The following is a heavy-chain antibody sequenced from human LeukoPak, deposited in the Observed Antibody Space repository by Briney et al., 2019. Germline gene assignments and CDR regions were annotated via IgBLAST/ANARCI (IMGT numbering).Heavy chain of an antibody. CDR2: IYHSGST. CDR1: GGSISSGGYY. CDR3: ARSTVVVPAASRGAFDI. V-gene: IGHV4-30-2*01. Sequence: SQTLSLTCTVSGGSISSGGYYWSWIRQPPGKGLEWIGYIYHSGSTYYNPSLKGRVTISVDRSKNQFSLKLSSVTAADTAVYYCARSTVVVPAASRGAFDIWGQGTMVTVSS. J-gene: IGHJ3*02. D-gene: IGHD2-2*01.